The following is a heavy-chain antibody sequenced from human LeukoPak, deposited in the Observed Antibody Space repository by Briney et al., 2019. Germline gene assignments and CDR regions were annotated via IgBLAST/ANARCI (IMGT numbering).Heavy chain of an antibody. D-gene: IGHD3-10*01. Sequence: GGSLRLSCAASGFTFSSYCMSWVRQAPGKGLEWVANIKQDGSEKYYVDSVKGRFTISRDNAKNSLYLQMNSLRAEDTAVYYCARDPNYGSGSYYSDAFDIWGQGTMVTVSS. CDR3: ARDPNYGSGSYYSDAFDI. CDR2: IKQDGSEK. J-gene: IGHJ3*02. V-gene: IGHV3-7*01. CDR1: GFTFSSYC.